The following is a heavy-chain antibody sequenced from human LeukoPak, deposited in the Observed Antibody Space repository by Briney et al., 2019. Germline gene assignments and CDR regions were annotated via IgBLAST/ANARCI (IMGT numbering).Heavy chain of an antibody. CDR2: ISSSGSTI. V-gene: IGHV3-11*01. J-gene: IGHJ6*03. Sequence: GGSLRLSCAASGFTFSDYYMSWLRQGPGKGLEWVSYISSSGSTIYYADSVKGRFTISRDNAKNSLYLQMNSLRAEDTAVYYCARDRPPYYYYYMDVWGKGTTVTVSS. CDR1: GFTFSDYY. D-gene: IGHD6-6*01. CDR3: ARDRPPYYYYYMDV.